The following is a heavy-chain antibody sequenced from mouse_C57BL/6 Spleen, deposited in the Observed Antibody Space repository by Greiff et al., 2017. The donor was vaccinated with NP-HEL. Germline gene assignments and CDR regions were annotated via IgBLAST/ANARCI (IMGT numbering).Heavy chain of an antibody. J-gene: IGHJ2*01. CDR3: TTRVYYYGSSYEGGDY. D-gene: IGHD1-1*01. Sequence: EVKLMESGAELVRPGASVKLSCTASGFNIKDDYMHWVKQRPEQGLEWIGWIDPENGDTEYASKFQGKATITADTSSNTAYLQLSSLTSEDTAVYYCTTRVYYYGSSYEGGDYWGQGTTLTVSS. V-gene: IGHV14-4*01. CDR2: IDPENGDT. CDR1: GFNIKDDY.